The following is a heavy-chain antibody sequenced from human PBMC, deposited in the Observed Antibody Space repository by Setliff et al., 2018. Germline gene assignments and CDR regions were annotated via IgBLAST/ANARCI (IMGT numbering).Heavy chain of an antibody. V-gene: IGHV1-18*01. D-gene: IGHD1-26*01. CDR3: ARGEGIVGATRRLDY. CDR2: ISAYNGNT. CDR1: GYTLTELS. J-gene: IGHJ4*02. Sequence: ASVKVSCKVSGYTLTELSMHWVRQAPGQGLEWMGWISAYNGNTNYAQKLQGRVTMTTDTSTSTAYMELRSLRSDDTAVYYCARGEGIVGATRRLDYWGQGTLVTVSS.